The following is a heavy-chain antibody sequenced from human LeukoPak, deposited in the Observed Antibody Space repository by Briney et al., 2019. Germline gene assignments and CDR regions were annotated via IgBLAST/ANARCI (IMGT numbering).Heavy chain of an antibody. CDR3: ASFRDGYNSYFDY. J-gene: IGHJ4*02. CDR2: IYHSGST. CDR1: GGSISSGGYS. Sequence: SETLSLTCAVSGGSISSGGYSWSWIRQLPGKGLEWIGYIYHSGSTYYNPSLKSRVTISVDTSKNQFSLKLSSVTAADTAVYYCASFRDGYNSYFDYWGQGTLVTVSS. V-gene: IGHV4-30-2*05. D-gene: IGHD5-24*01.